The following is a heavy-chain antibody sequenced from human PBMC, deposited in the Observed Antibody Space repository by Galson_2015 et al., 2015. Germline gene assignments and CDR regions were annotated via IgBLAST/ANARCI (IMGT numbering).Heavy chain of an antibody. CDR1: GFSLSNARMG. V-gene: IGHV2-26*01. CDR3: ARIGTGSGASVFDY. J-gene: IGHJ4*02. D-gene: IGHD1-7*01. Sequence: PALVKPTQTLTLPCTVSGFSLSNARMGVSWIRQPPGKALEWLAHIFSNDEKSYSTSLKSRLTISKDTSKSQVVLTMTNMDPVDTATYYCARIGTGSGASVFDYWGQGTLVTVSS. CDR2: IFSNDEK.